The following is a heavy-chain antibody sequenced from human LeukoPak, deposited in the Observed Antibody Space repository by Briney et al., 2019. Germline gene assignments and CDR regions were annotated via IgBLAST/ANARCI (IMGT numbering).Heavy chain of an antibody. Sequence: GGSLRLSCAASGFTFSTYWMNWLRQAPGKGLEWVSYISGSGTTISYADSVKGRFTISRDNAEKSLYLQMSSLRAEDTAVYYCARSDGFDIWGQGTMVTVSS. CDR3: ARSDGFDI. V-gene: IGHV3-48*01. CDR2: ISGSGTTI. J-gene: IGHJ3*02. CDR1: GFTFSTYW.